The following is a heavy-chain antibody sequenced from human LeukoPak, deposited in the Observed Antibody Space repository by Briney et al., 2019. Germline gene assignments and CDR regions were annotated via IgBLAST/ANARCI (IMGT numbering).Heavy chain of an antibody. J-gene: IGHJ6*02. V-gene: IGHV3-23*01. D-gene: IGHD3-10*01. CDR3: AKDVNYGSGSYPILYGMDV. Sequence: GGSLRLSCAASGFTFSSYAMSWVRQAPGKGLEWASAISGSGGSTYYADSVKGRFTISRDNSKNTLYLQMNSLRAEDTAVYYCAKDVNYGSGSYPILYGMDVWGQGTTVTVSS. CDR1: GFTFSSYA. CDR2: ISGSGGST.